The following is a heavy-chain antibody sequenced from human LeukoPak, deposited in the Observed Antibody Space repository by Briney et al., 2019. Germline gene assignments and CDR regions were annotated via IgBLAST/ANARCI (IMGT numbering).Heavy chain of an antibody. CDR1: GYTFTSYD. V-gene: IGHV1-8*01. J-gene: IGHJ4*02. CDR2: MNPNSGNT. Sequence: ASVKVSCKASGYTFTSYDINWVRQATGQGLEWMGWMNPNSGNTGYAQKFQGRVTMTRNTSISTAYMELSSLRSEDTAVYYCARVFGLGHQIDYWGQGTLVTVSS. CDR3: ARVFGLGHQIDY. D-gene: IGHD3-16*01.